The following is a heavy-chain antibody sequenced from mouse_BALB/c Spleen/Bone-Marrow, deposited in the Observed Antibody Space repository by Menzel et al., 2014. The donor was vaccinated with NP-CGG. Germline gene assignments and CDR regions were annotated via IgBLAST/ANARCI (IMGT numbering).Heavy chain of an antibody. CDR3: ARDYYGSLYAMDY. D-gene: IGHD1-1*01. CDR1: GFSLTSYG. Sequence: QAQLQQSGPGLVAPSQSLSITCTVSGFSLTSYGVHWVRQPPGKGLEWLGVIWAGGSTNYNSALMSRLSISKDNSKSXVFLKMNSLQTDDTAMYYCARDYYGSLYAMDYWGQGTSVTVSS. CDR2: IWAGGST. J-gene: IGHJ4*01. V-gene: IGHV2-9*02.